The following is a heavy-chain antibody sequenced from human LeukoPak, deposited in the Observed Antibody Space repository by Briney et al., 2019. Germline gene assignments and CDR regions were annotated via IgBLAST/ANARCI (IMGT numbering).Heavy chain of an antibody. CDR2: IYTSGST. D-gene: IGHD6-19*01. CDR3: ARGDSSGWGLGFDY. Sequence: SETLSLTCTVSGGSISSGSYYCSWIRQPAGKGLEWIGRIYTSGSTNYNPSLKSGVTISVDTSKNQFSLKLSSVTAEDTAVYYCARGDSSGWGLGFDYWGQGTLVTVSS. CDR1: GGSISSGSYY. J-gene: IGHJ4*02. V-gene: IGHV4-61*02.